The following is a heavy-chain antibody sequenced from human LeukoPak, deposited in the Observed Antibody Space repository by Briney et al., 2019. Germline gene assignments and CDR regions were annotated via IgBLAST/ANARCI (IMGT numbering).Heavy chain of an antibody. J-gene: IGHJ4*02. Sequence: GGSLRLSCAASGFTFSGSAMHWVRQASGKGLEWVGRIRSKANSYATAYAASVKGRFTISRDDSKNTAYLQLNSLKTEDTAVYYCLRAPAAYWGQGTLVTVSS. CDR1: GFTFSGSA. D-gene: IGHD4-17*01. V-gene: IGHV3-73*01. CDR2: IRSKANSYAT. CDR3: LRAPAAY.